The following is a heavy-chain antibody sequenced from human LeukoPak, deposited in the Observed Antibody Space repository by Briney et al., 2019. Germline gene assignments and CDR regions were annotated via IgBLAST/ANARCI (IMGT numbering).Heavy chain of an antibody. J-gene: IGHJ5*02. Sequence: QTLSLSCAVSGDTVSSNSVTWDRIRPSPWRGLEWLGRTYYRSKWYNDYAVSLKSRITINPHTSKKQFSLQLNSVTPEDTGVYYCARDVGTLPPLYYYDSRPWNFKRVNWFDPWGQGTLVTVSS. CDR2: TYYRSKWYN. D-gene: IGHD3-22*01. V-gene: IGHV6-1*01. CDR3: ARDVGTLPPLYYYDSRPWNFKRVNWFDP. CDR1: GDTVSSNSVT.